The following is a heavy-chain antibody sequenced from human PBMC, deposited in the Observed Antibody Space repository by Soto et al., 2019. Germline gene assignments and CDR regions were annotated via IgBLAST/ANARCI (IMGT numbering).Heavy chain of an antibody. CDR1: GGSISSSSYY. CDR3: ARLAAAGRQYFQH. V-gene: IGHV4-39*01. J-gene: IGHJ1*01. Sequence: SETLSLTCTVSGGSISSSSYYWGWIRQPPGKELEWIGSIYYSGSTYYNTSLKSQVTISVDTSKNQFSLKLSSVTAADTAVYYCARLAAAGRQYFQHWGQGTLVTVS. CDR2: IYYSGST. D-gene: IGHD6-13*01.